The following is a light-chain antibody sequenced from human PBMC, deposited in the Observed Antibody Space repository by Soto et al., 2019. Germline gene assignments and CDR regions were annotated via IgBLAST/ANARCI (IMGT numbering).Light chain of an antibody. CDR1: QSVSSY. J-gene: IGKJ1*01. Sequence: EIVLTQSPATLSLSPGERATLSCRASQSVSSYLAWYQQKPGQAPRLLIYDASNRATGIPARFSGSGSGTACTLTISSLEPEEFAVYYCQQRSNWPLTFGQGTKVEIK. CDR3: QQRSNWPLT. V-gene: IGKV3-11*01. CDR2: DAS.